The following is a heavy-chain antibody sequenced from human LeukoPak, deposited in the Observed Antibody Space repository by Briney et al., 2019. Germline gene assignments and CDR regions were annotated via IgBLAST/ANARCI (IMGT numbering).Heavy chain of an antibody. CDR1: GYTFTSYA. CDR3: ARVRADYVWGSYRYPHYFDY. V-gene: IGHV7-4-1*02. Sequence: ASVKVSCKASGYTFTSYAMNWVRQAPGQGLEWMGWINTNTGNPTYAQGFTGRFVFSLDTSVSTAYLQISSLKAEDTAVYYCARVRADYVWGSYRYPHYFDYWGQGTLVTVSS. D-gene: IGHD3-16*02. CDR2: INTNTGNP. J-gene: IGHJ4*02.